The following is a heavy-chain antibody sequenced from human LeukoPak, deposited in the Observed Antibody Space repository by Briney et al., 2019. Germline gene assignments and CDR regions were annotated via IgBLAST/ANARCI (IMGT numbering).Heavy chain of an antibody. V-gene: IGHV4-34*01. CDR1: GGSFSGYY. J-gene: IGHJ4*02. Sequence: SETLSLTCAVYGGSFSGYYWSWIRQPPGKGLEWIGEINHSGRTNYNPSLKNRVTISVDTSKNQFSLKLSSVTAADTAVYYCARQNYGAAPLRYWGQGTLVTVSS. D-gene: IGHD4/OR15-4a*01. CDR2: INHSGRT. CDR3: ARQNYGAAPLRY.